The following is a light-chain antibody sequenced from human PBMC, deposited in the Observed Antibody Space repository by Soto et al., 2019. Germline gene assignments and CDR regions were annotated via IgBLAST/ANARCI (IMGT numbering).Light chain of an antibody. CDR1: QDISNF. CDR3: QQYNNWPRT. CDR2: SAN. Sequence: DIQMTQSPSDMSASVGDRVTITCRASQDISNFLVWFQQRPGKVPKRLMYSANRLESGVPSRFSGSGSGTEFTLTISSLQPEDFAVYYCQQYNNWPRTFGQGTKVDIK. J-gene: IGKJ1*01. V-gene: IGKV1-17*03.